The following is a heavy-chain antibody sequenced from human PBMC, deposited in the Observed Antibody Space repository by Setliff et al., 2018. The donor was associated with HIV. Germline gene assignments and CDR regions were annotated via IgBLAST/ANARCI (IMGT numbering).Heavy chain of an antibody. D-gene: IGHD3-22*01. V-gene: IGHV3-53*01. J-gene: IGHJ4*02. CDR3: AKDRGSGYYSPSDY. CDR2: ITAGGTT. Sequence: GGSLRLSCAVSGFTLSDYYMDWVRQAPGKGLEWVSIITAGGTTYYADSVKGRFTISRDNSKSTLYLQMNSLRAEDTAVYYCAKDRGSGYYSPSDYWGQGTLVTVSS. CDR1: GFTLSDYY.